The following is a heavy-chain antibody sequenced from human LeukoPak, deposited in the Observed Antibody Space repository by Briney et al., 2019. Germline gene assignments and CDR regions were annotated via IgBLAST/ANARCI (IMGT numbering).Heavy chain of an antibody. V-gene: IGHV4-34*01. Sequence: SETLFLTCAVYGGSFSGYYWSWIRQPPGKGLEWIGEINHSGSTNYNPSLKSRVTISVDTSKNQFSLKLSSVTAADTAVYYCARGGYCSSTSCYVDYWGQGTLVTVSS. CDR3: ARGGYCSSTSCYVDY. CDR1: GGSFSGYY. D-gene: IGHD2-2*01. J-gene: IGHJ4*02. CDR2: INHSGST.